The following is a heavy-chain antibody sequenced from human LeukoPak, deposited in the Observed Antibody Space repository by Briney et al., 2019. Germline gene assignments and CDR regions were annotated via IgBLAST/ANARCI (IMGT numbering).Heavy chain of an antibody. V-gene: IGHV4-39*07. Sequence: SETLSLTCTVSGGSISSSSYYWGWIRQPPGKGLEWIGSIYHSGSTNYNPSLKSRVTISVDKSKNQFSLKLSSVTAADTAVYYCARLDEYYFDYWGQGTLVTVSS. CDR1: GGSISSSSYY. CDR2: IYHSGST. J-gene: IGHJ4*02. D-gene: IGHD1-1*01. CDR3: ARLDEYYFDY.